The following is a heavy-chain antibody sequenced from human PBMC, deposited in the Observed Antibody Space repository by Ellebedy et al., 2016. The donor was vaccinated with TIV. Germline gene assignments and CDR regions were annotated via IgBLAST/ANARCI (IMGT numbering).Heavy chain of an antibody. V-gene: IGHV5-51*01. CDR1: GYSFTSYW. Sequence: GESLKISXKGSGYSFTSYWIDWVRQRPGKGLEWVGSIYPGDSDVRYSPSFQGQVTISMDTSISTAFLQWSSLKASDTAIYFCARRGRYCGFTNCYFFDSWGQGTLVTVSS. CDR2: IYPGDSDV. CDR3: ARRGRYCGFTNCYFFDS. D-gene: IGHD2-2*01. J-gene: IGHJ4*02.